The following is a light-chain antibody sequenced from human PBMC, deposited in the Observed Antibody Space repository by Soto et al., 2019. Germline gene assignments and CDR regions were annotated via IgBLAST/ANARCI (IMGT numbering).Light chain of an antibody. CDR3: QHYKSYSEA. CDR2: WAS. J-gene: IGKJ1*01. V-gene: IGKV4-1*01. CDR1: ESVFFDTNNKNY. Sequence: IVVTPSSDFPVASLGERATINCRSSESVFFDTNNKNYFAWYQQKPGKPPKLLIYWASTLKSGVPSRFSGSGSGTEFTLTISSLQPDDFATYYCQHYKSYSEAFGQGTKVDIK.